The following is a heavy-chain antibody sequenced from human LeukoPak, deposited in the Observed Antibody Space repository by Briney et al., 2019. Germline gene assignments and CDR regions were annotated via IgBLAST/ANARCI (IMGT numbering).Heavy chain of an antibody. CDR3: ARNTYGRLNN. V-gene: IGHV4-4*02. D-gene: IGHD4-17*01. CDR2: IYHSGST. J-gene: IGHJ4*02. Sequence: YPSGTLSLTCTVSGDSIISNNWWSWVRQPPGKGLEWIGEIYHSGSTNYNPSLKSRVTISVDKSRNHFSLKLRSVTAADTAVYYCARNTYGRLNNWGQGTRVTVSS. CDR1: GDSIISNNW.